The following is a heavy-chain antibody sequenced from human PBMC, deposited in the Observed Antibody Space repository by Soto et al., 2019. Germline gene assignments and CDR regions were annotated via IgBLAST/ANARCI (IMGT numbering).Heavy chain of an antibody. J-gene: IGHJ5*02. CDR1: GCTFTSYG. CDR3: VRRQVSATGIDWFDP. D-gene: IGHD6-13*01. CDR2: INAANGDT. V-gene: IGHV1-3*01. Sequence: ASVKFSCTSSGCTFTSYGIHWVRQAPGQRLEWMGWINAANGDTKYSPKFQGRVTITRDTSASTAYMELSSLRSEDTAVYYCVRRQVSATGIDWFDPWGQGNLVTGS.